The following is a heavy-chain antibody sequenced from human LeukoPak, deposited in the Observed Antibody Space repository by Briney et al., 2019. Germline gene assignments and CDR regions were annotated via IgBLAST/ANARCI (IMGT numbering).Heavy chain of an antibody. CDR2: ISDSGGGT. V-gene: IGHV3-23*01. CDR3: AKGGSYGPLDF. Sequence: GGSLRLSCAASGFTFRSSAMTWVRQAPGKWLEWVSAISDSGGGTIYTDSVKDRFTISRDNAKNMLYLQMSSLRAEDTAVYYCAKGGSYGPLDFWGQGTLVTVSS. CDR1: GFTFRSSA. D-gene: IGHD1-26*01. J-gene: IGHJ4*02.